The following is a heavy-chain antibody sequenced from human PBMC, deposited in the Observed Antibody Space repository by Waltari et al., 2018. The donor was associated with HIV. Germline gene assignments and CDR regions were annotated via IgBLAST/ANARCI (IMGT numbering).Heavy chain of an antibody. J-gene: IGHJ4*02. Sequence: QVQLQQWGAGLLKPSETLSLTCAVYGDSLSHYYWSWLRQPPGKGLEWIGEIDQRGRTKYSPSLKSRLTISVDTSKKQISLGLRSVTAAATAVYYCARPVDCSSTTCTGPFHVWGQGTLVTVSS. D-gene: IGHD2-2*01. CDR1: GDSLSHYY. CDR3: ARPVDCSSTTCTGPFHV. CDR2: IDQRGRT. V-gene: IGHV4-34*02.